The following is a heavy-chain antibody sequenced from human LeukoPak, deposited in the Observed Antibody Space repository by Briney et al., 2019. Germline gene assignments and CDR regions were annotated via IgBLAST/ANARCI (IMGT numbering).Heavy chain of an antibody. CDR3: ARGPIGLRAFDI. J-gene: IGHJ3*02. Sequence: SETLSLTCAVYGGSFSGYYWSWIRQPPGKGLEWIGEINHSGSTNYNPSLKSRVTISVDTSKNQFSLKLSSVTAADTAVYYCARGPIGLRAFDIWGQGTMVTVSS. CDR1: GGSFSGYY. D-gene: IGHD2/OR15-2a*01. CDR2: INHSGST. V-gene: IGHV4-34*01.